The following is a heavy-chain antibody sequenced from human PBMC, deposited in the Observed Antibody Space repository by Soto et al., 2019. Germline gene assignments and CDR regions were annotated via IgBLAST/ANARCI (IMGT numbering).Heavy chain of an antibody. CDR2: ISSSSSYT. CDR3: ARDRAAAGYYYYGMDV. J-gene: IGHJ6*02. D-gene: IGHD6-13*01. V-gene: IGHV3-11*06. Sequence: GGSLRLSCAASGFTFSDYYMSWIRRAPGKGLEWVSYISSSSSYTNYADSVKGRFTISRDNAKNSLYLQMNSLRAEDTAVYYCARDRAAAGYYYYGMDVWGQGTTVTVSS. CDR1: GFTFSDYY.